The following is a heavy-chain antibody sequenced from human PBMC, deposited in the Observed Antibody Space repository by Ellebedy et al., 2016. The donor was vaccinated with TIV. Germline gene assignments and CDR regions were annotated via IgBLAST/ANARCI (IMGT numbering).Heavy chain of an antibody. CDR1: GFTFSSYS. Sequence: GESLKISCAASGFTFSSYSMNWVRQAPGKGLEWVSSISSSSSYIYYADSVKGRFTIFRDNAKNSLYLQMNSLRAEDTAVYYCARDLGVAAAGTPNWGQGTLVTVSS. D-gene: IGHD6-13*01. CDR3: ARDLGVAAAGTPN. V-gene: IGHV3-21*01. J-gene: IGHJ4*02. CDR2: ISSSSSYI.